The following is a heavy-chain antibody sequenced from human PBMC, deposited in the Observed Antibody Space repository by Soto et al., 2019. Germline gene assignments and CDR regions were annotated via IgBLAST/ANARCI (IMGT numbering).Heavy chain of an antibody. V-gene: IGHV1-18*01. CDR1: GYTFTSYG. CDR2: ISAYNGNT. J-gene: IGHJ4*02. CDR3: ARGQAFWTGYYRMPYYFDY. D-gene: IGHD3-3*01. Sequence: GPSVKVSCKASGYTFTSYGISWVRQAPGQGLEWMGWISAYNGNTNYAQKLQGRVTMTTDTSTSTAYVELRSLRSDDTAVYYCARGQAFWTGYYRMPYYFDYWGQGTLVTV.